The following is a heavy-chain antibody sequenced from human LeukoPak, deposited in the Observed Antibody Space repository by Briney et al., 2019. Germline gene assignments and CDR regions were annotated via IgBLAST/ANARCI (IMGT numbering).Heavy chain of an antibody. J-gene: IGHJ4*02. CDR1: GGTFSSYA. CDR3: ASRVLGNLFDY. V-gene: IGHV1-69*05. Sequence: GASVKVSCKASGGTFSSYAISWVRQAPGQGLEWMGGITPIFGTANYAQKFQGRVTITTDESTSTAYMELSSLRSEDTAVYYCASRVLGNLFDYWGQGTLVTVSS. D-gene: IGHD7-27*01. CDR2: ITPIFGTA.